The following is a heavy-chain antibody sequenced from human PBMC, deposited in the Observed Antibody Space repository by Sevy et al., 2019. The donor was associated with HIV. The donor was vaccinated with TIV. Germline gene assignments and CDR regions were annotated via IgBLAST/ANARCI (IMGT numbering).Heavy chain of an antibody. CDR1: GGSISSSSYY. Sequence: SETLSLTCTVSGGSISSSSYYWGWIRQPPGKGLEWIGSIYYSGSTYYNPSLKSRVTISVDTSKNQFSLKLSSVTAADTAVYYCASDPRGGELRYFDWLSHLYYYMDVWGKGTTVTVSS. V-gene: IGHV4-39*01. CDR2: IYYSGST. D-gene: IGHD3-9*01. CDR3: ASDPRGGELRYFDWLSHLYYYMDV. J-gene: IGHJ6*03.